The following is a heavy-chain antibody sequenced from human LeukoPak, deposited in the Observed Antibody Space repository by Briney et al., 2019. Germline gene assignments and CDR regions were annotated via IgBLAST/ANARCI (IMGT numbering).Heavy chain of an antibody. CDR2: ISYDGSNK. V-gene: IGHV3-30-3*01. D-gene: IGHD6-6*01. Sequence: GRSLRLSCAASGFTFSSYAMHWVRQAPGKGLEWVAVISYDGSNKYYADSVKGRFTISRDNSENTLYLQMNSLRAEDTAVYYCARAQRSSSSNYYYGMDVWGQGTTVTVSS. CDR1: GFTFSSYA. CDR3: ARAQRSSSSNYYYGMDV. J-gene: IGHJ6*02.